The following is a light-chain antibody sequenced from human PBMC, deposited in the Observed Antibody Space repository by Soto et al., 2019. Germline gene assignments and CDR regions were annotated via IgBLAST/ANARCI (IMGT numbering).Light chain of an antibody. CDR1: TSNIGSDY. V-gene: IGLV1-47*02. CDR2: TDN. CDR3: AAWDDSLQSVV. Sequence: QAVVIQPPSASGTPGQTVTISCSGSTSNIGSDYVYWYQQLPGTAPKLLIYTDNQRPSGVPDRFSGSKSGTSGSLAISGLRSDDEAQYFCAAWDDSLQSVVFGGGTKVTVL. J-gene: IGLJ2*01.